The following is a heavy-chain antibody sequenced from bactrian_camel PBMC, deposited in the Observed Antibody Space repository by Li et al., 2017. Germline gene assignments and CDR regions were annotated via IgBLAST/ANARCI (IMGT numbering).Heavy chain of an antibody. CDR2: IRTGGGTT. CDR3: KTDLIDAWPCRGRSN. J-gene: IGHJ4*01. Sequence: HVQLVESGGGSVQAGGSLRLSCTASGYRLSSTNCIGWFRQAPGKQREGVASIRTGGGTTAYADSVKGRFTISQDNAKNTVYLQMNSLKPEDTSMYYCKTDLIDAWPCRGRSNWGQGTQVTVS. V-gene: IGHV3S53*01. D-gene: IGHD1*01. CDR1: GYRLSSTNC.